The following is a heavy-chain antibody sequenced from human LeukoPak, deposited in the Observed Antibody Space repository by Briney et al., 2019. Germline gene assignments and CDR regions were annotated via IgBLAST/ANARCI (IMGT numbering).Heavy chain of an antibody. V-gene: IGHV4-38-2*02. J-gene: IGHJ3*02. Sequence: PSETLSLTCTVSGGSISTYYWNWIRQPPGKGLEWIGSIYHSGSTYYNPSLKSRVTISVDTSKNQFSLKLSSVTAADTAVYYCAREGRRDGYIYDAFDIWGQGTMVTVSS. CDR3: AREGRRDGYIYDAFDI. D-gene: IGHD5-24*01. CDR1: GGSISTYY. CDR2: IYHSGST.